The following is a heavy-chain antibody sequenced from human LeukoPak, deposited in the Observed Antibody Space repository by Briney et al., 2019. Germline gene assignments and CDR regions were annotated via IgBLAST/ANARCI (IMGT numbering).Heavy chain of an antibody. V-gene: IGHV3-23*01. Sequence: GGSLRLSCAASGFTFSSYAMHWVRQAPGKGLEWVSTISGSGITTYYAASVKGRFTISRDNSKNTLYLQMNSLRADDTAVYYCAKAEALVRPGFDYWGQGTLVTVSS. D-gene: IGHD6-6*01. J-gene: IGHJ4*02. CDR1: GFTFSSYA. CDR3: AKAEALVRPGFDY. CDR2: ISGSGITT.